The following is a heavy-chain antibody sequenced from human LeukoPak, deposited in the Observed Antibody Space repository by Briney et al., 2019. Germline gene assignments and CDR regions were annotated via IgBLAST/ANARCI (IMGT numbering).Heavy chain of an antibody. CDR2: ISAYNGNT. D-gene: IGHD5-18*01. Sequence: GASVKVSCKASGYTFTSYGISWVRQAPGQGLEWMGWISAYNGNTNYAQKLQGRVTMTTDTSTCTAYMELRSLRSDDTAVYYCARDGYSYGYEFGQVDYWGQGTLVTVSS. CDR1: GYTFTSYG. J-gene: IGHJ4*02. V-gene: IGHV1-18*01. CDR3: ARDGYSYGYEFGQVDY.